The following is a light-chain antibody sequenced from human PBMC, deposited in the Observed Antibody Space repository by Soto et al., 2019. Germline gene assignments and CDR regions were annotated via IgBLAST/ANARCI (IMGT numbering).Light chain of an antibody. V-gene: IGKV3D-15*01. CDR3: QQHNNWPLS. Sequence: IVMTQSTATLSVSPGERATLSCRASQSVSSNLAWYQHKPGQAPRLLIYGASTRATGIPARFGGSGSGTEFTLTISSLQSEDFAVYYCQQHNNWPLSFGQGTKVDIK. CDR2: GAS. CDR1: QSVSSN. J-gene: IGKJ1*01.